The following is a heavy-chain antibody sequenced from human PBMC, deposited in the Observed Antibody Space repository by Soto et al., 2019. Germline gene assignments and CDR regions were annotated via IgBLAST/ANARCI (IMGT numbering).Heavy chain of an antibody. CDR3: PASLLPPFAP. CDR1: GCTFSSDW. J-gene: IGHJ5*02. CDR2: INSDGSST. V-gene: IGHV3-74*01. D-gene: IGHD2-2*01. Sequence: GGSVRLSGAASGCTFSSDWMHWVRQAPGKGLVWVSRINSDGSSTSYADSVKGRFTISRDNAKNTLYLEMNSLRAEDTAVYNTPASLLPPFAPWARGTLLPVSS.